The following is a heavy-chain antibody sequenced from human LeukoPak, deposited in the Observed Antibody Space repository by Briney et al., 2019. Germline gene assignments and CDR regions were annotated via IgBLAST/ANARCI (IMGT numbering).Heavy chain of an antibody. CDR3: ARGSLVHYYGSGSYRIRAGFDS. CDR1: GFTFSNYE. V-gene: IGHV3-48*03. Sequence: GGSLRLSCAASGFTFSNYEMNWVRQAPGKGLEWLSYISGNGNTIYYADSVKGRFTVSRDNAKNSLYLQMNSLRAEDTAVYYCARGSLVHYYGSGSYRIRAGFDSWGQGTLVTVSS. J-gene: IGHJ4*02. D-gene: IGHD3-10*01. CDR2: ISGNGNTI.